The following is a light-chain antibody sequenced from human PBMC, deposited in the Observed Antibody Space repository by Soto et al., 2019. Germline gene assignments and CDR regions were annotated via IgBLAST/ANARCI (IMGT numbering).Light chain of an antibody. CDR1: SSDVGGYKY. Sequence: QSALTQPASVSGSPGQSITISCIGTSSDVGGYKYVSWYQQHPGKAPKVMIYEVNNRPSGVSNRFSGSKSGNTASLTISGLQADDEADYYCSSYTSSSTVLFGGGTKVTVL. CDR2: EVN. CDR3: SSYTSSSTVL. V-gene: IGLV2-14*01. J-gene: IGLJ2*01.